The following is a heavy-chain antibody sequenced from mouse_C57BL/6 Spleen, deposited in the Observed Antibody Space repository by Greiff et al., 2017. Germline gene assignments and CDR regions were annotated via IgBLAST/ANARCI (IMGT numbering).Heavy chain of an antibody. V-gene: IGHV5-16*01. J-gene: IGHJ2*01. CDR2: INYDGSST. Sequence: VQLKESEGGLVQPGSSMKLSCTASGFTFSDYYMAWVRQVPEKGLEWVANINYDGSSTYYLDSLKSRFIISRDNAKNILYLQMSSLKSEDTATYYCARAPYDYGPMDYWGQGTTLTVSS. D-gene: IGHD2-4*01. CDR1: GFTFSDYY. CDR3: ARAPYDYGPMDY.